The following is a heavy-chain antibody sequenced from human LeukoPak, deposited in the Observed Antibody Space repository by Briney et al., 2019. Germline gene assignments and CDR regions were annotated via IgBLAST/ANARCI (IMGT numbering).Heavy chain of an antibody. CDR1: GYSITSGYY. D-gene: IGHD3-10*01. J-gene: IGHJ4*02. Sequence: PSETLSLTCTVSGYSITSGYYWGWIRQPPGKGLEWIGSIYHSGSTFYNPSLKSRVTISVDTSKNQFSLKLSSVTAADTAVYYCARDQDYHGSGSYGPDYWGQGTLVTVSS. CDR2: IYHSGST. V-gene: IGHV4-38-2*02. CDR3: ARDQDYHGSGSYGPDY.